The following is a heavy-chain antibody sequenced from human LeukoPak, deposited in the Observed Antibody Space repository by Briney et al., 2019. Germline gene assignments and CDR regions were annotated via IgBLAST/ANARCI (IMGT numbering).Heavy chain of an antibody. J-gene: IGHJ3*02. CDR3: ARGGNDYGDYPDAFDI. CDR1: GYTFTSYG. D-gene: IGHD4-17*01. V-gene: IGHV1-18*01. Sequence: ASVKVSCKASGYTFTSYGISWVRQAPGQGLEWMGWISAYNGNTNYAQKLRGRVTMTTDTSTSTAYMELRSLRSDDTAVYYCARGGNDYGDYPDAFDIWGQGTMVTVSS. CDR2: ISAYNGNT.